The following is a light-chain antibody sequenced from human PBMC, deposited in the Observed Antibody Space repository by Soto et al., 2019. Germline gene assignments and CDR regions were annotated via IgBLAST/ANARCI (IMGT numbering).Light chain of an antibody. CDR1: ETVNVW. V-gene: IGKV1-5*03. CDR2: KAS. J-gene: IGKJ2*01. Sequence: DIQMTQSPSTLAASVGDRVTISCRASETVNVWWDWYQQKPGKAPKLLSYKASSLEAGVPSRFSASGSGTELTLTISSLQPDDFATYYCQQYNSYPYTFGQGTKVEVK. CDR3: QQYNSYPYT.